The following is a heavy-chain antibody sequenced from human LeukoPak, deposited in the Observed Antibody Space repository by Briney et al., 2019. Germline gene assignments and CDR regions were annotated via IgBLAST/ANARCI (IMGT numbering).Heavy chain of an antibody. D-gene: IGHD3-16*01. J-gene: IGHJ6*03. CDR1: GYTFTSYY. Sequence: ASVKVSCKASGYTFTSYYMHWVRQAPGQGLEWMGIINPSGGSTSYAQKFQGRVTMTRDMSTSTVYMELSSLRSEDTAVYYCATTLLYGLYYYYYMDVWGKGTTVTVSS. CDR2: INPSGGST. V-gene: IGHV1-46*01. CDR3: ATTLLYGLYYYYYMDV.